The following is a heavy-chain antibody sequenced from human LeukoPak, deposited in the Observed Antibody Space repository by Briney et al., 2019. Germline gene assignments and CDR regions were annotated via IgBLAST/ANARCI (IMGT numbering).Heavy chain of an antibody. V-gene: IGHV4-4*07. CDR3: ARVVVVVPAATYWFDP. CDR1: GGSISSYY. D-gene: IGHD2-2*01. CDR2: IYTSGST. J-gene: IGHJ5*02. Sequence: KTSETLSLTCTVSGGSISSYYWSWIRQPAGKGLEWIGRIYTSGSTNYNPSLKSRVTMSVDTSKNQFSLKLSSVTAADTAVYYCARVVVVVPAATYWFDPWGHGTLVTVSS.